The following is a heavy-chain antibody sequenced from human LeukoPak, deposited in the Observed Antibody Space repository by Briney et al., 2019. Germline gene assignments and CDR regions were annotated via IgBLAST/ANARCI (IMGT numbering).Heavy chain of an antibody. Sequence: GGSLRLSCAASGFTFSNYDMSWVRQAPGKGLERLSAISGSGGTTFCADSVKGRFTISRDNSKNTLYLQMNSRRAEDTAVYYCARTTQGNYYDSSGYYYVDWYFDLRGRGSLVTVSS. CDR2: ISGSGGTT. J-gene: IGHJ2*01. CDR1: GFTFSNYD. D-gene: IGHD3-22*01. CDR3: ARTTQGNYYDSSGYYYVDWYFDL. V-gene: IGHV3-23*01.